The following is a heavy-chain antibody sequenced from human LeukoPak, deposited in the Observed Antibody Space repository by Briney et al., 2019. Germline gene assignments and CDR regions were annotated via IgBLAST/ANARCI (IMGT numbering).Heavy chain of an antibody. CDR2: IWYNGNKK. V-gene: IGHV3-33*01. D-gene: IGHD4-17*01. CDR1: VLTFSYYG. J-gene: IGHJ4*02. Sequence: GGSLRLSCAVSVLTFSYYGVQWVRRARGKGLGWVALIWYNGNKKYYADSVKGRFTISRDKSENTLYLQMNSLRAEDTAVYYCCAGMGQNGDYAGNDYWGQGTLVTVSS. CDR3: CAGMGQNGDYAGNDY.